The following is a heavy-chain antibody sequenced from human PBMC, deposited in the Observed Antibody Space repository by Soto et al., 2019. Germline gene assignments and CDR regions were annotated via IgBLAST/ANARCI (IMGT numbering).Heavy chain of an antibody. CDR1: GFTFSSYA. J-gene: IGHJ4*02. V-gene: IGHV3-23*01. D-gene: IGHD3-9*01. CDR2: ISGSGGST. Sequence: GGSLRLSCAASGFTFSSYAMSWVRQAPGKGLEWVSAISGSGGSTYYADSVKGRFTISRDNSKNTLYLQMNSLRAEDTAVYYCAKDGGWYYDILTGYTQPFDYWGQGTLVTVSS. CDR3: AKDGGWYYDILTGYTQPFDY.